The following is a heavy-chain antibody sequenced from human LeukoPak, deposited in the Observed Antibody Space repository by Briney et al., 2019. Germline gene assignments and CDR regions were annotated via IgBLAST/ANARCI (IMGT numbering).Heavy chain of an antibody. J-gene: IGHJ4*02. Sequence: GGSLRLSCAASGFTSNNYAMSWVRQAPGKGLEWVSSISGSSGSTYYADSVKGRFTISRDNSKNTASLQMNSLRVEDTAVYYCARQRTVGVTGYYFDYWGQGTLVTVSS. V-gene: IGHV3-23*01. D-gene: IGHD1-26*01. CDR2: ISGSSGST. CDR3: ARQRTVGVTGYYFDY. CDR1: GFTSNNYA.